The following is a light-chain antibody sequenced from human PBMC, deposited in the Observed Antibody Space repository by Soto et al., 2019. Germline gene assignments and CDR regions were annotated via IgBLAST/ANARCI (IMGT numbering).Light chain of an antibody. V-gene: IGLV2-11*01. CDR2: DVT. CDR3: CSYAAGDSFK. CDR1: SSDVGAYNY. J-gene: IGLJ2*01. Sequence: QSALTQPRSVSGSPGKSVTISCTGNSSDVGAYNYVSWHQQHPGKDPKLVIYDVTQRPSGVPDRFSASKSGITASLTISGLQAEDEADYYCCSYAAGDSFKFGGGTKLTVL.